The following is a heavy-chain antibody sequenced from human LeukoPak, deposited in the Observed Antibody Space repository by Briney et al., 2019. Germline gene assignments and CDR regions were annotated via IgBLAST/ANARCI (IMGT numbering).Heavy chain of an antibody. CDR2: IYTSGST. V-gene: IGHV4-4*09. CDR3: ARSLSRESYFYYMDV. Sequence: SETLSLTCIVSGGSTSSYNWSWIRQPPGKGLEWIGYIYTSGSTNYNPSLKSRVIISVDTSKNQFSLKLSSVTAADTAVYYCARSLSRESYFYYMDVWGKGTTVTVSS. CDR1: GGSTSSYN. J-gene: IGHJ6*03.